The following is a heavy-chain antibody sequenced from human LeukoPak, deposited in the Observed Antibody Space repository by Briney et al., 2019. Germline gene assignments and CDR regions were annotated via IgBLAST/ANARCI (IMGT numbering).Heavy chain of an antibody. CDR3: ARGEAVAARGYYFDY. J-gene: IGHJ4*02. CDR1: GGSISSYY. D-gene: IGHD6-19*01. CDR2: IYTSGST. Sequence: PSETLSLTCTVSGGSISSYYWSWIRQPAGKGLEWIGRIYTSGSTNYNPSLKSRVTISVEKSKNQFSLKLSSVTAADTAVYYCARGEAVAARGYYFDYWGQGTLVTVSS. V-gene: IGHV4-4*07.